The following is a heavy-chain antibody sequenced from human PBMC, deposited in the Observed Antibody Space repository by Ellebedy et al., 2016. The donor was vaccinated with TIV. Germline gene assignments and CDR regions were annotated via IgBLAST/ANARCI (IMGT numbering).Heavy chain of an antibody. V-gene: IGHV3-23*01. Sequence: GESLKISCAASGFTFSHYAMNWVRQAPGKGLEWVSGMSGSGGNTYYADSVKGRFTVSRDNSGNTLYLQLNGLRADDTALYFCARDLGLYPDYGFYFDSWGQGTLVTVSS. J-gene: IGHJ4*02. CDR3: ARDLGLYPDYGFYFDS. CDR1: GFTFSHYA. D-gene: IGHD4-17*01. CDR2: MSGSGGNT.